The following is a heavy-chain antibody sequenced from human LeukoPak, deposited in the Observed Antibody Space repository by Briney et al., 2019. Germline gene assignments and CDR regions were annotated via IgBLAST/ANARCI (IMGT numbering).Heavy chain of an antibody. V-gene: IGHV1-69*13. CDR2: IIPIFGTA. J-gene: IGHJ3*02. D-gene: IGHD1-26*01. CDR3: ARNGGSYNYGSDAFDI. Sequence: ASVKVSCKASGGTFSSYAISWVRQAPGQGLEWMGGIIPIFGTANYAQKFQGRVTITADESTSTAYMELSSLRSEDTAVYYCARNGGSYNYGSDAFDIRGQGTMVTVSS. CDR1: GGTFSSYA.